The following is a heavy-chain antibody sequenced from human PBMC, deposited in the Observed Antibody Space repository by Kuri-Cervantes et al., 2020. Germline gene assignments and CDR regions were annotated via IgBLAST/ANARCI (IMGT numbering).Heavy chain of an antibody. CDR2: IKSKTDGGTA. V-gene: IGHV3-15*01. CDR3: TTLPISGGRDY. Sequence: GGSLRLSCATSGFTFSNAWMYWVRQAPGKGLEWVGRIKSKTDGGTADYTAPVKGRFTISRDESKNTLYLQMDSLKTEDTAIYYCTTLPISGGRDYWGQGTLVTVSS. CDR1: GFTFSNAW. D-gene: IGHD3-16*01. J-gene: IGHJ4*02.